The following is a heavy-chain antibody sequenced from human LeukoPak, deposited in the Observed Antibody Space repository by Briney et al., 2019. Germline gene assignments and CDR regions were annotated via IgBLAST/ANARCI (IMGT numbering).Heavy chain of an antibody. CDR2: IDSSGTI. V-gene: IGHV3-11*04. CDR1: GFTFSDYF. D-gene: IGHD2-21*02. CDR3: ARPAYCGGNCYYFPDY. Sequence: GGSLRLSCAASGFTFSDYFMSWIRQGPGKGLEWVSHIDSSGTIYYTDSVKGRATISRDNAKNSLYLQMNSLRAEDTAVYYCARPAYCGGNCYYFPDYWGQGTLVTVSS. J-gene: IGHJ4*02.